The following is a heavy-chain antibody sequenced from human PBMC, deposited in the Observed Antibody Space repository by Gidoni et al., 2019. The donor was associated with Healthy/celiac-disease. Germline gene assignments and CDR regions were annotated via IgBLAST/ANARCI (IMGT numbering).Heavy chain of an antibody. CDR3: ARDPGPIAAAGTAWFDP. Sequence: QVQLVQSGAEVKKPGASVKVSCKASGSTFTGHYMHWVRQAPGPGLEWMGWINPNSGGTNYAQKFQGWVTMTRDTSISTAYMELSRLRSDDTAVYYCARDPGPIAAAGTAWFDPWGQGTLVTVSS. J-gene: IGHJ5*02. CDR1: GSTFTGHY. CDR2: INPNSGGT. V-gene: IGHV1-2*04. D-gene: IGHD6-13*01.